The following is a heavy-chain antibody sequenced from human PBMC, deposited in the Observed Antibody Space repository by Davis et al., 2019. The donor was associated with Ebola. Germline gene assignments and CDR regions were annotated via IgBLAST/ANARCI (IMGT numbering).Heavy chain of an antibody. CDR3: ARGTSGSYDY. CDR1: GYTFTNYG. J-gene: IGHJ4*02. Sequence: ASVKVSCKTSGYTFTNYGISWVRQAPGQGLEWMGWVSGNNGSRNYAQKFQGRVTMTTDTSTTTAYMELSSLRSDDTAVYYCARGTSGSYDYWGQGTLVTVSS. D-gene: IGHD3-10*01. V-gene: IGHV1-18*01. CDR2: VSGNNGSR.